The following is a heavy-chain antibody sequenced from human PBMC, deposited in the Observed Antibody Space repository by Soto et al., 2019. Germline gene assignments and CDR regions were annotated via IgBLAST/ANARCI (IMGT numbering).Heavy chain of an antibody. V-gene: IGHV4-59*11. J-gene: IGHJ4*02. CDR2: IHYSGST. D-gene: IGHD3-16*01. CDR3: TVGGAGHPFDY. CDR1: GVSITSHY. Sequence: QVQLQESGPGLVKPSETLSLTCTVSGVSITSHYWTWIRQPPGKGLEWFGNIHYSGSTNYSPSLKGRVIISVDTSENQSSLKLSSVTTADTAVYYCTVGGAGHPFDYWGQGTLVTVSS.